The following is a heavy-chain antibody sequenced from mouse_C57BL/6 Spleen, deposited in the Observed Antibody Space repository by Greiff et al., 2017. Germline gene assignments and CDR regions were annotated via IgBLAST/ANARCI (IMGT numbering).Heavy chain of an antibody. Sequence: VQLQQPGAELVKPGASVKLSCKASGYTFTSYWMHWVKQRPGQGLEWIGMIHPNSGSTNYNEKFKSKATLTVDKSSSTAYMQLSSLTSEDSAVYYCARDDGCYKENAMDYWGQGTSVTVSS. CDR1: GYTFTSYW. D-gene: IGHD2-3*01. V-gene: IGHV1-64*01. CDR2: IHPNSGST. J-gene: IGHJ4*01. CDR3: ARDDGCYKENAMDY.